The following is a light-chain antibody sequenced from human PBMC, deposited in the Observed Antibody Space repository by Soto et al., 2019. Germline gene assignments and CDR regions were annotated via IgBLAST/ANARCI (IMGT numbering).Light chain of an antibody. Sequence: ESVIAQSPATLSVSPGDGATLSCGASQGIGNTLAWYQQKPGQTPRLLIYAASIRATGVPARFSGSGSGTDFTLTISSLEPEDFAVYYCQQRSNWPITFGQGTRLEIK. V-gene: IGKV3-11*01. CDR2: AAS. CDR3: QQRSNWPIT. J-gene: IGKJ5*01. CDR1: QGIGNT.